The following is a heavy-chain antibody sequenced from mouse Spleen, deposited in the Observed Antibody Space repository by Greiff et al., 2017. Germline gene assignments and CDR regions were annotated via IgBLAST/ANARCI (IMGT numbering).Heavy chain of an antibody. V-gene: IGHV5-17*01. D-gene: IGHD1-1*01. CDR1: GFTFSDYG. J-gene: IGHJ4*01. CDR2: ISRGSSTI. Sequence: EVQLVESGGGLVKPGGSLKLSCAASGFTFSDYGMHWVRQAPEQGLEWVAFISRGSSTIYYADTVTGRFTISEDNAKNTLILQMNNLRSEDTAMYYCARNYYYRSRSGYYAMGYWGQGASVTGSS. CDR3: ARNYYYRSRSGYYAMGY.